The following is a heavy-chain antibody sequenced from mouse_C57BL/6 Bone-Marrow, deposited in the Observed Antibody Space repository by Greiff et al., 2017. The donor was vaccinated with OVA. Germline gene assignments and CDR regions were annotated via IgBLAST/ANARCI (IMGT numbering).Heavy chain of an antibody. CDR3: ARTDYYYGSSLDY. V-gene: IGHV5-17*01. D-gene: IGHD1-1*01. Sequence: EVHLVESGGGLVKPGGSLKLSCAASGFTFSDYGMHWVRQAPEKGLEWVAYISSGSSTIYYADTVKGRFTISRDNAKNTLFLQMTSLRSEDTAMYYCARTDYYYGSSLDYWGQGTTLTVSS. CDR2: ISSGSSTI. J-gene: IGHJ2*01. CDR1: GFTFSDYG.